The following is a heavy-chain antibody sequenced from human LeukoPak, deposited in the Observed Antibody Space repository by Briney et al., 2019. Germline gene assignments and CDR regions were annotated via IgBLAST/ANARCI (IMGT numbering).Heavy chain of an antibody. CDR1: GGSISSYY. Sequence: SETLSLTCTVSGGSISSYYWSWIRQPPGKGLEWIGYIYYSGSTNYSPSLKSRVTISVDTSKNQFSLKLSSVTAADTAVYYCARVSGSPPNYYYYGMDVWGQGTTVTVSS. CDR3: ARVSGSPPNYYYYGMDV. V-gene: IGHV4-59*01. CDR2: IYYSGST. D-gene: IGHD1-26*01. J-gene: IGHJ6*02.